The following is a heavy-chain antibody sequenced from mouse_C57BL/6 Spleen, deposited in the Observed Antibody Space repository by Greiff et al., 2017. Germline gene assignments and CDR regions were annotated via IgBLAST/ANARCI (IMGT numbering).Heavy chain of an antibody. CDR1: GFSLTSYC. J-gene: IGHJ4*01. D-gene: IGHD6-2*01. V-gene: IGHV2-9*01. Sequence: VKLVESGPGLVAPSQSLSITCTVSGFSLTSYCVDWVRQPPGQGLEWLGVIWGGGSKNYNSALMSRLSISKDNSKSQSFLKMNILQTDDTAMYYCAKHSPTAMDYWGQGTSVTVSS. CDR3: AKHSPTAMDY. CDR2: IWGGGSK.